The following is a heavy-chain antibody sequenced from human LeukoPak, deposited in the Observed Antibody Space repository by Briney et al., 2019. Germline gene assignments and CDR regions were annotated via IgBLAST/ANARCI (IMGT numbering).Heavy chain of an antibody. CDR2: LSGGGGST. Sequence: GGSLRLSCAASGFTFSGYAMSWVRQAPGKGLEWVSALSGGGGSTYYADSVKGRFTISRDNSKNTLYLQMNSLRAEDTAVYYRAKGGSYYGYYFDDSGQGTPVTVSS. D-gene: IGHD1-26*01. V-gene: IGHV3-23*01. J-gene: IGHJ4*02. CDR3: AKGGSYYGYYFDD. CDR1: GFTFSGYA.